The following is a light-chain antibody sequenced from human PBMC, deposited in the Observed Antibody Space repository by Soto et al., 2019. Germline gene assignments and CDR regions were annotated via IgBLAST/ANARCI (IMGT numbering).Light chain of an antibody. CDR2: LNSDGSH. V-gene: IGLV4-69*01. J-gene: IGLJ2*01. CDR3: QTWGTGIVV. CDR1: SGHSAYS. Sequence: QLVLTQSPSASASLGASVKLTCTLPSGHSAYSIAWHQQQPEKGPRFLMKLNSDGSHTKGDGIFDRFSGSSSGAERYLTISSLQSEDEADYYCQTWGTGIVVFGGGTKLTVL.